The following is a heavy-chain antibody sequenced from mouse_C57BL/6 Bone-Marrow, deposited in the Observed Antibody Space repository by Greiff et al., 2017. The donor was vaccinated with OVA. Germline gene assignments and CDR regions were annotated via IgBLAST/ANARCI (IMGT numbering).Heavy chain of an antibody. CDR1: GFTFSDYY. D-gene: IGHD1-1*01. J-gene: IGHJ1*03. CDR3: ARDDYGSSYRWYFDV. CDR2: INYDGSST. Sequence: EVNLVESEGGLVQPGSSMKLSCTASGFTFSDYYMAWVRQVPEKGLEWVANINYDGSSTYYLDSLKSRFIISRDNAKNILYLQMSSLKSEDTATYYCARDDYGSSYRWYFDVWGTGTTVTVSS. V-gene: IGHV5-16*01.